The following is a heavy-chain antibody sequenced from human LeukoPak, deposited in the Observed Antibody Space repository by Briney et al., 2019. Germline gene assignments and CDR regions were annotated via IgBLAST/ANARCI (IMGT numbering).Heavy chain of an antibody. CDR3: ARPRGYSYGYDAFDI. Sequence: GSSVKVSCKASEGTFSSYAIIWVRQAPGQGLEWMGMIIPIFGTPNYAQRFQGRITIAADELTITAYMELTSLRSEDTAVYYCARPRGYSYGYDAFDIWGQGTMVTVSS. CDR2: IIPIFGTP. J-gene: IGHJ3*02. CDR1: EGTFSSYA. V-gene: IGHV1-69*13. D-gene: IGHD5-18*01.